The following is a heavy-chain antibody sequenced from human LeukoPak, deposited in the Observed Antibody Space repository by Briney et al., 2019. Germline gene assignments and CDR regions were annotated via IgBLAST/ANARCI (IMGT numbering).Heavy chain of an antibody. CDR1: GGTFSSYA. J-gene: IGHJ4*02. V-gene: IGHV1-46*01. CDR3: ARDKHYYDSSGHFGDY. Sequence: ASVKVSYKASGGTFSSYAISWVRQAPGQGLEWMGIINPSGGSTSYAQKFQGRVTMTRDTSTSTVYMELSSLRSEDTAVYYCARDKHYYDSSGHFGDYWGQGTLVTVSS. CDR2: INPSGGST. D-gene: IGHD3-22*01.